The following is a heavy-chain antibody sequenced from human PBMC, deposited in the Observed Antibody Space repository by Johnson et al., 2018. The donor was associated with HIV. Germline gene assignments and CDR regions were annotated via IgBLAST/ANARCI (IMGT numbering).Heavy chain of an antibody. CDR3: TTEGDAFDI. Sequence: VQLVESGGGLVKPGGSLRLSCAASGITFSNAWMSWVRQAPGKGLEWVGRIKSKTAGGTIEYAAPVKGRFTISRDDSKNTFYLQMSSLRTEDAGVYYCTTEGDAFDIWGQGTMVTVSS. CDR1: GITFSNAW. CDR2: IKSKTAGGTI. V-gene: IGHV3-15*01. J-gene: IGHJ3*02.